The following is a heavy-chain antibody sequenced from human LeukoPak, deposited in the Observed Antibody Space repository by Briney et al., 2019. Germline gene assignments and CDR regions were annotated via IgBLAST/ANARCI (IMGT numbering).Heavy chain of an antibody. CDR1: GYSISSGYY. V-gene: IGHV4-38-2*02. CDR3: ARQTGSGLFTLP. D-gene: IGHD3/OR15-3a*01. CDR2: IYHSGST. Sequence: SQTLSLTCTVSGYSISSGYYWGWIRQPPGKGLEWIGSIYHSGSTYYNPSLKSRVTISVDTSKNQFSLKLSSVTAADTAVYYCARQTGSGLFTLPGGQGTLVTVSS. J-gene: IGHJ4*02.